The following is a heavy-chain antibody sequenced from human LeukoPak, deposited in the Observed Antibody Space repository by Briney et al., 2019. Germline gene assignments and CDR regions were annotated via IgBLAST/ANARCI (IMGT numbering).Heavy chain of an antibody. CDR1: GFTFSSHW. CDR3: ARDRLAPDY. CDR2: INSDEGTT. Sequence: PGGSLRLSCAASGFTFSSHWMHWVRQAPGKGLVWVSRINSDEGTTTYADSVKGRFTISRDNAKNTLYLLMNSLRAEDTAVYYCARDRLAPDYWGQGTLVTVSS. V-gene: IGHV3-74*01. J-gene: IGHJ4*02. D-gene: IGHD5-12*01.